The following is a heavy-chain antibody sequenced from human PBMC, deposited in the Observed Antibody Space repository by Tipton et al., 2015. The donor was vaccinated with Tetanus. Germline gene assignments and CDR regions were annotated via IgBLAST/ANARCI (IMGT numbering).Heavy chain of an antibody. CDR2: VSDDGGDE. V-gene: IGHV3-30*18. Sequence: SLRLSCVASGFIFSGYGVHWVRQAPGKGLEWVGVVSDDGGDEYYSDSVKGRVSISRDSSKNTVYLQMHSLRAEDTAIYYCVKLQLWVLGGNSWGQGTLITVSS. CDR3: VKLQLWVLGGNS. J-gene: IGHJ4*02. D-gene: IGHD3-10*01. CDR1: GFIFSGYG.